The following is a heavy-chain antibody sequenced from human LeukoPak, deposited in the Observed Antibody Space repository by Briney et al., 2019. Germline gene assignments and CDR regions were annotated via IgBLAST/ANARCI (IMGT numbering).Heavy chain of an antibody. Sequence: SETLSLTCTVSGGSISSYYWSWIRQPPGKGLEWIGYIYYSGSTNYNPSLKSRVTISVDTSKNRFSLKLSSVTAADTAVYYCAKDRLPDGVWPLDYWGQGTLVTVSS. J-gene: IGHJ4*02. V-gene: IGHV4-59*01. CDR3: AKDRLPDGVWPLDY. CDR1: GGSISSYY. D-gene: IGHD2-8*02. CDR2: IYYSGST.